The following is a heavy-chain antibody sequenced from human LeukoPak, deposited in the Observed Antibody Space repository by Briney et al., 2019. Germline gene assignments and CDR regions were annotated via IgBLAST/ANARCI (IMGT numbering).Heavy chain of an antibody. CDR2: ISSSSSYT. Sequence: GGSLRLSCAASGFTFSSYSMNWVRQAPGKGLEWVSSISSSSSYTYYADSVKGRFTISRDNSKNTLYLQMNSLRAEDTAVYYCAKKAMYRVVVAASDYWGQGTLVTVSS. D-gene: IGHD2-15*01. V-gene: IGHV3-21*04. J-gene: IGHJ4*02. CDR3: AKKAMYRVVVAASDY. CDR1: GFTFSSYS.